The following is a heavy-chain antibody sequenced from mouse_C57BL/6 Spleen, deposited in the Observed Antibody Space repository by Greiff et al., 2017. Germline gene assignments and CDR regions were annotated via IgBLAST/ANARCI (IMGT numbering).Heavy chain of an antibody. CDR1: GFTFSSYA. Sequence: EVKVVESGGGLVKPGGSLKLSCAASGFTFSSYAMSWVRQTPEKRLEWVATISDGGSYTYYPDNVKGRFTISRDNAKNNLYLQMSHLKSEDTAMYYCARDRIYYEYPTMDYWGQGTSVTVSS. CDR3: ARDRIYYEYPTMDY. D-gene: IGHD2-4*01. CDR2: ISDGGSYT. J-gene: IGHJ4*01. V-gene: IGHV5-4*01.